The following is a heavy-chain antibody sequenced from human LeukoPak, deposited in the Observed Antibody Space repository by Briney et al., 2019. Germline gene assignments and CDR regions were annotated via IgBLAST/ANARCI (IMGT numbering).Heavy chain of an antibody. J-gene: IGHJ3*02. CDR3: ARATRTIFGVVINLRGAFDI. D-gene: IGHD3-3*01. V-gene: IGHV4-34*01. Sequence: PSETLSLTCAVYGWSFSGYFWTWIRQPPGKGLDWIGEINHSGSTNYNPSLKSRVTISVDTSKNQFSLELSSVTAADTAVYYCARATRTIFGVVINLRGAFDIWGQGTMVTVSS. CDR2: INHSGST. CDR1: GWSFSGYF.